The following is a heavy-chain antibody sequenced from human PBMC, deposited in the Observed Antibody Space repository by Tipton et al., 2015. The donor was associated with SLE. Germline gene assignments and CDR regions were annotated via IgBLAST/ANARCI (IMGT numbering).Heavy chain of an antibody. CDR2: IYTSGSS. Sequence: LRLSCTVSGGSMRSKRYYWSWIRQPAGKGLEWIGRIYTSGSSSSNPSLKSRVTMSVDTAKNQFSLKLSSVTAADTAVYYCARDRPEYSSSYYYYMDVWGKGTTVIVSS. CDR1: GGSMRSKRYY. J-gene: IGHJ6*03. D-gene: IGHD6-6*01. V-gene: IGHV4-61*02. CDR3: ARDRPEYSSSYYYYMDV.